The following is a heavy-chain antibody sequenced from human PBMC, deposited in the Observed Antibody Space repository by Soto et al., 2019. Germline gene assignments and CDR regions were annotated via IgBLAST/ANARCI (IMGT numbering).Heavy chain of an antibody. CDR1: GGSISSYY. V-gene: IGHV4-59*01. CDR3: ARETYYYDSSGYYYRYNWFDP. D-gene: IGHD3-22*01. J-gene: IGHJ5*02. Sequence: SETLSLTCTVSGGSISSYYWSWIRQPPGKGLEWIGYIYYSGSTNYNPSLKSRVTISVDTSKNQFSLKLSSVTAADTAVYYCARETYYYDSSGYYYRYNWFDPWGQGTLVTVSS. CDR2: IYYSGST.